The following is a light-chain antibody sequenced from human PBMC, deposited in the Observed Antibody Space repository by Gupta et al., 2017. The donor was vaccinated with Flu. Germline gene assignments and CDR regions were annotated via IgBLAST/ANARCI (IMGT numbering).Light chain of an antibody. J-gene: IGLJ3*02. CDR1: SSNIGNNY. Sequence: SSSNIGNNYVAWYQQLPGTAPQLLIYENNKRPSGMPDRFSGSKSDTSATLSITGLQTGDEADYYCGTWDNSLSGWVFGGGTKLTVL. CDR2: ENN. CDR3: GTWDNSLSGWV. V-gene: IGLV1-51*02.